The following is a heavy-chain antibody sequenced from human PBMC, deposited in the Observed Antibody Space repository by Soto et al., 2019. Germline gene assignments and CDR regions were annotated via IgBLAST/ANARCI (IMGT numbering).Heavy chain of an antibody. CDR2: IKQDGGEQ. J-gene: IGHJ3*01. V-gene: IGHV3-7*01. Sequence: EVQLVESGGTLVQPGGSLRLSCAASGFTFNSHWMSWVRQAPGKGLEWVANIKQDGGEQFYVDSVRGRFTISRDNAKNSLYLQMNSLRGEETAVYFCAREVYRSGNYDATFDVWGQGTMVTVSP. CDR1: GFTFNSHW. D-gene: IGHD1-26*01. CDR3: AREVYRSGNYDATFDV.